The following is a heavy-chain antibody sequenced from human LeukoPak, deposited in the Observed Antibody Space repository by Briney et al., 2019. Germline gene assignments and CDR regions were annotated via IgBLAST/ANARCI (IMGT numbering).Heavy chain of an antibody. J-gene: IGHJ4*02. D-gene: IGHD3-3*01. CDR2: FDPEDGET. CDR1: GYTLTELS. V-gene: IGHV1-24*01. Sequence: ASVKVSCKVSGYTLTELSMHWVRQAPGKGLEWMGGFDPEDGETIYAQKLQGRVTMTTDTSTSTAYMELRSLRSDDTAVYYCARVPYYDFWSGYYTGYYFDYWGQGTLVTVSS. CDR3: ARVPYYDFWSGYYTGYYFDY.